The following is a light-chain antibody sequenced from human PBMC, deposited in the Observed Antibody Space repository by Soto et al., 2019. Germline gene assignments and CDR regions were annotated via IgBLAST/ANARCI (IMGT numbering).Light chain of an antibody. Sequence: EIVLTQSPATLSLSPGERATLSCRASQSVSNDFAWYQQKPGQAPRLLIYDASNRATGIPARFSGSGSGTDFTLTISSLEPEDFAVYYCQQRSNGPLTFGQGTTVEIK. J-gene: IGKJ1*01. V-gene: IGKV3-11*01. CDR1: QSVSND. CDR3: QQRSNGPLT. CDR2: DAS.